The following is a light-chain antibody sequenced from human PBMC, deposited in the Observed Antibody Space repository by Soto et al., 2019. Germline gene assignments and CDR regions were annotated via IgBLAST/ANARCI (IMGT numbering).Light chain of an antibody. CDR1: QPINNY. CDR2: AAS. J-gene: IGKJ2*01. CDR3: QESYSVPYT. Sequence: DIQMTQSPSSLSASVGDRVTITCRASQPINNYLNWYQQKPAKAPKLLISAASNLQSGVPSRFSGSGSGTDFTLTISSLQPEDFATYFCQESYSVPYTFGQGTKLKIK. V-gene: IGKV1-39*01.